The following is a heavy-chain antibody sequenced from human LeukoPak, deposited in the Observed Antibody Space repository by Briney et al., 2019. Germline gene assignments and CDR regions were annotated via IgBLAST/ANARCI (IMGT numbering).Heavy chain of an antibody. V-gene: IGHV4-61*02. D-gene: IGHD6-19*01. CDR1: GGSIGSGSYY. CDR3: ARDSPVAGTGRYYFDY. J-gene: IGHJ4*02. Sequence: SETLSLTCTVSGGSIGSGSYYWCWIRQPAGKGLEWIGRIYTSGSTNYNPSLKSRVTISVDTSKNQFSLKLSSVTAADTAVYYCARDSPVAGTGRYYFDYWGQGTLVTVSS. CDR2: IYTSGST.